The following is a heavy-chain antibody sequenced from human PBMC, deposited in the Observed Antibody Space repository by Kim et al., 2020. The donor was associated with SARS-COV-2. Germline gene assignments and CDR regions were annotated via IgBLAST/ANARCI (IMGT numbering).Heavy chain of an antibody. Sequence: GGSLRLSCAASGFTFNTYAMTWFRQARGNGLEWVSAISGSGDSTYYADSVKGRFTISRDNSKNTLYLQMNSLRAEDTATYYCARGQGSGSYHLSICFDPWGQGTLVTVSS. CDR2: ISGSGDST. CDR3: ARGQGSGSYHLSICFDP. CDR1: GFTFNTYA. J-gene: IGHJ5*02. D-gene: IGHD1-26*01. V-gene: IGHV3-23*01.